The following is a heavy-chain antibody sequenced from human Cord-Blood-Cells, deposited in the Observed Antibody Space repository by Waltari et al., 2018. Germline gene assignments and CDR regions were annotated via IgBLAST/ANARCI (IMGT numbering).Heavy chain of an antibody. D-gene: IGHD6-13*01. CDR3: ALNSFIAATGTGDY. J-gene: IGHJ4*02. CDR1: GYTFTSYY. V-gene: IGHV1-46*01. Sequence: QVQLVQSGAEVKKPGASVKVSCKASGYTFTSYYMHWVRQAPGQGLEWMGIINPRGGSTRYAQKFQGRVTMTRDTSTSTVYMGLSSLRSEDTGVYYCALNSFIAATGTGDYWGQGTLVSVSS. CDR2: INPRGGST.